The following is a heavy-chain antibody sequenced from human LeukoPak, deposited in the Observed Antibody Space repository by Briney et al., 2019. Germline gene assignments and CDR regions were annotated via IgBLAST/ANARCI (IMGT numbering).Heavy chain of an antibody. CDR3: TREHIPGYSSSWYYVWFDP. V-gene: IGHV3-49*04. D-gene: IGHD6-13*01. J-gene: IGHJ5*02. CDR2: IRSKAYGGTT. Sequence: GGSLRLSCTASGFTFGDYAMSWVRQAPGKGLEWVGFIRSKAYGGTTEYAASVKGRFTISRGDSKSIAYLQMNSLKTEDTAVYYCTREHIPGYSSSWYYVWFDPWGQGTLVTVSS. CDR1: GFTFGDYA.